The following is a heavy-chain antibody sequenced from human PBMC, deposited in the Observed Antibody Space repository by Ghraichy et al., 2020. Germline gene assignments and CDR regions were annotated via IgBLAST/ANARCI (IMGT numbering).Heavy chain of an antibody. D-gene: IGHD1-26*01. CDR2: INSSGSTT. J-gene: IGHJ3*02. CDR3: TRDWSSSSDI. Sequence: GGSLRLSCAASGFTFSNSWMNWVRQAPGKGLVWVSHINSSGSTTYYADSVNGRFTISRDNAKSTVYLQMNSLRAEDTAVYYCTRDWSSSSDIWGQGTMVTVSS. CDR1: GFTFSNSW. V-gene: IGHV3-74*01.